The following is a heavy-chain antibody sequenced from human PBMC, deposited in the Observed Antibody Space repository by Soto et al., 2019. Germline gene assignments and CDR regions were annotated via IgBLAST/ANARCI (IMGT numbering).Heavy chain of an antibody. CDR2: IIPIFGTA. D-gene: IGHD4-17*01. V-gene: IGHV1-69*06. CDR3: ARSPDYGDYVNWFDP. Sequence: QVQLVQSGAEVKKPGSSVKVSCKASGGTFSSYAISWVRQAPGQGLEWMGGIIPIFGTANYAQKFHGRVTITADKSTSTAYMELSSLRSEDTAVYYCARSPDYGDYVNWFDPWGQGTLVTVSS. J-gene: IGHJ5*02. CDR1: GGTFSSYA.